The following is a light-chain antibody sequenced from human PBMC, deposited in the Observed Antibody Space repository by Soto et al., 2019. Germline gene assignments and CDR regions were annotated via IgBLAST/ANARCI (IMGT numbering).Light chain of an antibody. V-gene: IGLV2-8*01. J-gene: IGLJ1*01. CDR2: QVT. CDR1: INDVGGYNY. CDR3: MSYAGGNRFV. Sequence: QSALTQPPSASGSPGQSVTISCAGTINDVGGYNYVSWYQQHPGKVPQPMIYQVTKRPSGVPDRFSASKSDTTASLTISGLQAEDEGDYYCMSYAGGNRFVFGTGTKLTVL.